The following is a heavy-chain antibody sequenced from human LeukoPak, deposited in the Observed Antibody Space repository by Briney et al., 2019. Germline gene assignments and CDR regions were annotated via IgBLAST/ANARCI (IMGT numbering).Heavy chain of an antibody. CDR2: INHSGST. J-gene: IGHJ1*01. CDR3: ARGAREVVAATEYFQH. V-gene: IGHV4-34*01. Sequence: SETLSLTCAVYGGSFSGCYWSWIRQPPGKGLEWIGEINHSGSTNYNPSLKSRVTISVDTSKNQFSLKLSSVTAADTAVYYCARGAREVVAATEYFQHWGQGTLVTVSS. D-gene: IGHD2-15*01. CDR1: GGSFSGCY.